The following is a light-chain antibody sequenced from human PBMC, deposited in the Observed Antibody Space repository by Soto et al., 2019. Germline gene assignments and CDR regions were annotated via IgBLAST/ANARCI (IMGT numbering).Light chain of an antibody. V-gene: IGKV3-15*01. J-gene: IGKJ1*01. CDR2: DTS. Sequence: EIVMTQSPATLSVSPGERATLSCRASQSVSRKVAWYQQTPGQAPRLLIYDTSTRAPGIPARFSGGGSGTEFTLTISSLQSEDFAVYYCQQYNNWPPWTLGQGTKVEVK. CDR1: QSVSRK. CDR3: QQYNNWPPWT.